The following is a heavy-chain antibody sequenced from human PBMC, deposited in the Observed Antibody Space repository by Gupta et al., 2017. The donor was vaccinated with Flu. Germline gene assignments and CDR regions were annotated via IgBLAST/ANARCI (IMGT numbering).Heavy chain of an antibody. V-gene: IGHV4-39*01. Sequence: EWIGSIYYSGRTYYNPSLKSRVTISVDTSKNQFSLKLSSVTAADTAVYYCARLVRFRGYCSGGSCYPYGMDVWGQGTTVTVSS. CDR3: ARLVRFRGYCSGGSCYPYGMDV. CDR2: IYYSGRT. D-gene: IGHD2-15*01. J-gene: IGHJ6*02.